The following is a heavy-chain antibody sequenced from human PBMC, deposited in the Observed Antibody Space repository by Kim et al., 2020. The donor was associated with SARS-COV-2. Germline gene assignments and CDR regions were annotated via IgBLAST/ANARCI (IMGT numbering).Heavy chain of an antibody. D-gene: IGHD1-26*01. J-gene: IGHJ5*02. CDR3: ARGGIVRTNNWFDP. V-gene: IGHV3-30*03. CDR2: ISYDGSDK. Sequence: GGSLRLSCAASGFTFSSYAMHWVRQAPGKGLEWVALISYDGSDKYYADSVKGRFTISRDNSKSTVYLQLDSLRAEDTAVYYCARGGIVRTNNWFDPWGHGTLVTVSS. CDR1: GFTFSSYA.